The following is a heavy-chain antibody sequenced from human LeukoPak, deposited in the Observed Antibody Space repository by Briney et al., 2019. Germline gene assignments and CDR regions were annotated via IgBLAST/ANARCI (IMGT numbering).Heavy chain of an antibody. V-gene: IGHV4-39*01. J-gene: IGHJ1*01. Sequence: SETLSLTRTVSGGSISGSSYYWGWIRQPPGKGLEWIGSIYYSGSTYYNPSLKSRVTISVDTSKNQFSLKLSSVTAADTAVYYCARLRGSARWYFQHWGQGTLVTVSS. CDR2: IYYSGST. D-gene: IGHD6-6*01. CDR3: ARLRGSARWYFQH. CDR1: GGSISGSSYY.